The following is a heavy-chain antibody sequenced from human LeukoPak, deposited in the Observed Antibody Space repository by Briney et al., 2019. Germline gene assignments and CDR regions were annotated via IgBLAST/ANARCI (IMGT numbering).Heavy chain of an antibody. CDR2: ISGSGGST. CDR1: GFTFSSYA. CDR3: AKPGEPSNYFFDR. J-gene: IGHJ4*02. D-gene: IGHD2-21*01. Sequence: GGSLRLSCAASGFTFSSYAMSWVRQAPGKGLEWVSAISGSGGSTYYADSVKGRFTISRDNSKNTLYLQMNSLRAEDTALYYCAKPGEPSNYFFDRWGQGALVTVSS. V-gene: IGHV3-23*01.